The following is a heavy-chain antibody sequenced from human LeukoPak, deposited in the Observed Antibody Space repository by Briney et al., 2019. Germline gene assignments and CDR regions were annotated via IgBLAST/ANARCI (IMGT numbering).Heavy chain of an antibody. J-gene: IGHJ4*02. D-gene: IGHD3-16*01. CDR1: GFTFSTYN. Sequence: GGSLRLSCAASGFTFSTYNMNWVRQAPGKGLEWLSYISSGSSTIYYADSVEGRFAISRDNAKNSLYLQMNSLRDEDTAVYYCARGETARVDYWGQGILVTVSS. V-gene: IGHV3-48*02. CDR3: ARGETARVDY. CDR2: ISSGSSTI.